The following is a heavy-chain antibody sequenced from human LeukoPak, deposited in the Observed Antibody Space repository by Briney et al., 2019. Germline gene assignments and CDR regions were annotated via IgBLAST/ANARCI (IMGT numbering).Heavy chain of an antibody. CDR2: IYNRGST. CDR1: GGSFSGYY. CDR3: ARVSYSGYDRGQFDY. D-gene: IGHD5-12*01. V-gene: IGHV4-34*01. J-gene: IGHJ4*02. Sequence: SETLSLTCAVYGGSFSGYYWSWIRQPPGKGLEWIGIIYNRGSTDYNPSLKSRVTISVDKSKNQFSLKLSSVTAADTAVYYCARVSYSGYDRGQFDYWGQGTLVTVSS.